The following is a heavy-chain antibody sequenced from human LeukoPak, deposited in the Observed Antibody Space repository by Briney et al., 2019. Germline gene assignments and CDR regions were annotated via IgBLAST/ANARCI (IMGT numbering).Heavy chain of an antibody. CDR2: IYYSGST. CDR3: ARVVMNDYGDLPTWGYYFDY. V-gene: IGHV4-59*01. CDR1: GGSISSYY. J-gene: IGHJ4*02. Sequence: SETLSLTCTVSGGSISSYYWSWIRQPPGKGLEWIGYIYYSGSTNYDPSLKSRVTISVDTSKNQFSLKLSSVTAADTAVYYCARVVMNDYGDLPTWGYYFDYWGQGTLVTVSS. D-gene: IGHD4-17*01.